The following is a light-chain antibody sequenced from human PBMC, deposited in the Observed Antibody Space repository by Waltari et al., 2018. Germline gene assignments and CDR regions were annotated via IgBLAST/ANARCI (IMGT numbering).Light chain of an antibody. CDR1: QGVGKY. V-gene: IGKV3-20*01. CDR2: HTT. Sequence: EIVLTQSPGTLSLSPGERATLSCRARQGVGKYLAWYQQRHGQAPRLLLYHTTIRATGIPDRFSGSGYGTDFSLTISRLEPEEFAGYYCQKYDFLPATFGQGTTVEIK. CDR3: QKYDFLPAT. J-gene: IGKJ1*01.